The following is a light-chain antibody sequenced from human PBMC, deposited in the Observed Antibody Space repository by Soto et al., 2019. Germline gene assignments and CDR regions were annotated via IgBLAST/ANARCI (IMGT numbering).Light chain of an antibody. CDR1: QSVSSSF. Sequence: ESVLTQSPGTLSLSPGERATLSCRASQSVSSSFLAWYQLKPGQAPRLLIYGASSRATGIPDRFSGSGSGTAFTLTISTPEPEDFAVYYCQQYDSSPWTFGQGTKVEIK. CDR2: GAS. J-gene: IGKJ1*01. CDR3: QQYDSSPWT. V-gene: IGKV3-20*01.